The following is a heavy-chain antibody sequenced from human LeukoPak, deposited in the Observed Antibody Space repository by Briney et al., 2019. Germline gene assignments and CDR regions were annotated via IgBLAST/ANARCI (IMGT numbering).Heavy chain of an antibody. CDR2: IYSGGST. D-gene: IGHD5-18*01. Sequence: GGSLRLSCAASGFTVSSNYMSWVRQAPGKGLEWVSVIYSGGSTYYADSVKGRFTISRDNAKNALYLQMNSLRAEDTAVYYCAKIYSYGRQNYFGYWGQGTLVTVSS. V-gene: IGHV3-66*01. CDR3: AKIYSYGRQNYFGY. CDR1: GFTVSSNY. J-gene: IGHJ4*02.